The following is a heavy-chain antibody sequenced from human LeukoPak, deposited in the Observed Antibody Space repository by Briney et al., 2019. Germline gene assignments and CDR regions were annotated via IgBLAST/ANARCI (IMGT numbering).Heavy chain of an antibody. Sequence: GGSLRLSCAASGFTFSSYWMSWVRQAPGKGLEWEANIKQDGSEKYYVDSVKGRFTISRDNAKNSLYLQMNSLRAEDTAVYYCARVILYGSGSYYIDYWGQGTLVTVSS. CDR2: IKQDGSEK. V-gene: IGHV3-7*03. D-gene: IGHD3-10*01. J-gene: IGHJ4*02. CDR1: GFTFSSYW. CDR3: ARVILYGSGSYYIDY.